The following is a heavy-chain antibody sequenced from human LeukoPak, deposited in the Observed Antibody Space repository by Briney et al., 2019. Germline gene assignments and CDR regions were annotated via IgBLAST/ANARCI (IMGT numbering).Heavy chain of an antibody. D-gene: IGHD6-19*01. CDR3: ARAPVAASYYFDY. V-gene: IGHV3-33*01. CDR1: GFTFSSYV. Sequence: GGSLRLSCAASGFTFSSYVMHWVRQAPGKGLEWVAVIWSDGSNKYYADSVKGRFAISRDNSKNTLYLQMNTLRVEDTAVYYCARAPVAASYYFDYWGQGTLVIVSS. CDR2: IWSDGSNK. J-gene: IGHJ4*02.